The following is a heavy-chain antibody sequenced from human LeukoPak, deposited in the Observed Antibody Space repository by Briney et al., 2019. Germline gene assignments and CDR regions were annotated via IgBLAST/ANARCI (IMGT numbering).Heavy chain of an antibody. J-gene: IGHJ4*02. V-gene: IGHV4-34*01. Sequence: SETLSLTCAVYGGSFSGNYWSWIRQPPGKGLEWIGEINHSGSTNYNPSLKSRVTISVDTSKNQFSLKLSSVTAADTAVYYCARELAAIRGARGLNDYWGQGTLVTVSS. D-gene: IGHD2-15*01. CDR3: ARELAAIRGARGLNDY. CDR1: GGSFSGNY. CDR2: INHSGST.